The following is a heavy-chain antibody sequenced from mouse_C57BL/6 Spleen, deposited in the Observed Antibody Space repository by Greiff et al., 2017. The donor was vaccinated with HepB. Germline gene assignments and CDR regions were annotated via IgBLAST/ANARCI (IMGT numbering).Heavy chain of an antibody. CDR2: IYPGDGDT. CDR1: GYTFTSYW. Sequence: QVQLQQPGAELVKPGASVKLSCKASGYTFTSYWMHWVKQRPGRGLEWIGRIYPGDGDTNYNGKFKGKATLTADKSSSTAYMQLSSLTSEDSAVYFCATYYSKGENYFDYWGQGTTLTVSS. D-gene: IGHD2-5*01. CDR3: ATYYSKGENYFDY. J-gene: IGHJ2*01. V-gene: IGHV1-82*01.